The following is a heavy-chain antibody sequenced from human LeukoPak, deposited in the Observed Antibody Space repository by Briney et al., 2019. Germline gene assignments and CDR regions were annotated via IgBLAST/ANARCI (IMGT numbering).Heavy chain of an antibody. CDR2: IWYDGSNK. J-gene: IGHJ4*02. V-gene: IGHV3-33*01. D-gene: IGHD3-3*01. CDR3: XXXXXXXWSGYYTGSHFDY. Sequence: GGSPRLSCAASGFTFSSYGMHWVRQAPGKGLEWVAVIWYDGSNKYYADSVKGRFTISRDNSKNTLYLQMNSLRAEDTAVYYXXXXXXXXWSGYYTGSHFDYWGQGTLVTVSS. CDR1: GFTFSSYG.